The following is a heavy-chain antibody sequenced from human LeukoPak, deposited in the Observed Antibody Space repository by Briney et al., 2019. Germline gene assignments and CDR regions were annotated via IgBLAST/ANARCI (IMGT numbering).Heavy chain of an antibody. V-gene: IGHV4-61*02. J-gene: IGHJ6*03. CDR1: GGSISSGTYY. Sequence: KPSETLSLTCTVSGGSISSGTYYWSWIRQPAGKGLEWLGRIYTYGSTNYNPSLKSRVTISVDTSKNQFSLKLSSVTAADTAVYYCARGRRIAAASYYYMDVWGKGTTVTVSS. CDR3: ARGRRIAAASYYYMDV. CDR2: IYTYGST. D-gene: IGHD6-13*01.